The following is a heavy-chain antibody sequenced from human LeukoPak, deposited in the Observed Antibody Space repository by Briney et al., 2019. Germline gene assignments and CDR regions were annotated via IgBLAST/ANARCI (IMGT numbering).Heavy chain of an antibody. D-gene: IGHD5-18*01. V-gene: IGHV3-21*01. J-gene: IGHJ4*02. CDR1: GFTFSSYS. CDR2: ISSSSSYI. Sequence: GGSLRLSCAASGFTFSSYSMNWVRQAPGKGLEWVSSISSSSSYIYYADSVKGRFTISRDNAKNSLHLQMNSLRAEDTAVYYCASTRGYSYGLFDYWGQGTLVTVSS. CDR3: ASTRGYSYGLFDY.